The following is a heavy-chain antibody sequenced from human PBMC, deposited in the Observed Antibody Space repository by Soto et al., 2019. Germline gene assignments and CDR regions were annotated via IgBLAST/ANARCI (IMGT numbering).Heavy chain of an antibody. V-gene: IGHV1-69*06. D-gene: IGHD2-15*01. CDR3: GLSPTSTPGDWFDS. J-gene: IGHJ5*01. CDR1: GGSFSTYA. CDR2: IIPISGKA. Sequence: SVKVSCKASGGSFSTYAISWVRQAPGQGLEWMGGIIPISGKANYAQKFQGRVTLTADKSTTTAYMELSSLRSEDTAVYYCGLSPTSTPGDWFDSWGQGALVTVSS.